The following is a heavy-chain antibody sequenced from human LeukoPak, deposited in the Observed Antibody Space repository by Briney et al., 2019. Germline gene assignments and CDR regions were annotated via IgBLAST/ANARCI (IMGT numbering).Heavy chain of an antibody. CDR1: GGTFSSYA. D-gene: IGHD2-2*01. Sequence: ASVNVSCKASGGTFSSYAISWVRQAPGQGLEWMGGIIPIFGTANYAQKFQGRVTITADESTSTAYMELSSLRSEDTAVYYCARDLYTYQLPTSYYYYMDVWGKGTTVTVSS. V-gene: IGHV1-69*13. CDR2: IIPIFGTA. J-gene: IGHJ6*03. CDR3: ARDLYTYQLPTSYYYYMDV.